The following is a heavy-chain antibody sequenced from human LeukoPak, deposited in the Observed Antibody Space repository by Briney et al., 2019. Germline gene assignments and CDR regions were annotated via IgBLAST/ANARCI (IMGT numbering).Heavy chain of an antibody. Sequence: SETLSLTCTVSGVSISSGGYYWSWIRQHPGKGLEWIGYIFYSGSTYYNPSLKSRVTISVDTSKNQFSLKLSSVTAADTAVYYCARGLGYDSSGDYWGQGTLVTVSS. CDR2: IFYSGST. V-gene: IGHV4-31*03. D-gene: IGHD3-22*01. CDR1: GVSISSGGYY. J-gene: IGHJ4*02. CDR3: ARGLGYDSSGDY.